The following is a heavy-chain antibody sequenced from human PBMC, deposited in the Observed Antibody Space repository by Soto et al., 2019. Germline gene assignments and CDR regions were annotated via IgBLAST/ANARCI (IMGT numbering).Heavy chain of an antibody. J-gene: IGHJ6*03. D-gene: IGHD1-20*01. CDR1: GGSFSGYY. CDR3: ARVITYYYYYYMDV. CDR2: INHSGST. V-gene: IGHV4-34*01. Sequence: SETLSLTCAVYGGSFSGYYWSWIRQPPGKGLEWIGEINHSGSTNYNPALKSRVTISVDTSKNQFSLKLSSMTAADTAVYYCARVITYYYYYYMDVWGKGTTVTVSS.